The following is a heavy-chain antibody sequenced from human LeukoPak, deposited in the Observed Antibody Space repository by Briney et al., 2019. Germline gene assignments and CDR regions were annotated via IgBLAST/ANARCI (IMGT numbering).Heavy chain of an antibody. CDR3: ARSGFTWIQHPYAMDV. Sequence: PGGSLRLSCAASGFSFSDYHMNWVRQAPGKGLEWVSYISSSSTTIFYADSVKGRFTISRNNAKNSLYLQMSSLRAEDTAVYYCARSGFTWIQHPYAMDVWGPGTTVTVSS. CDR2: ISSSSTTI. D-gene: IGHD5-18*01. CDR1: GFSFSDYH. J-gene: IGHJ6*02. V-gene: IGHV3-48*04.